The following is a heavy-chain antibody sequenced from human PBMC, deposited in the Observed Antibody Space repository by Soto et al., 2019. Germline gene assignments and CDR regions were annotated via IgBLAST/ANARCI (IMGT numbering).Heavy chain of an antibody. CDR3: TTGSIPGYSSGWYFRYYYYGMDV. D-gene: IGHD6-19*01. J-gene: IGHJ6*02. CDR2: IKSKTDGGTT. Sequence: EVQLVESGGGLVKPGGSLRLSCAASGFTFSNAWMNWVRQAPGKGLEWVGRIKSKTDGGTTDYAAPVKGRFTISRDDSTNTMYLQMNSLKTEDTAVYYCTTGSIPGYSSGWYFRYYYYGMDVWGQGTTVTVSS. CDR1: GFTFSNAW. V-gene: IGHV3-15*07.